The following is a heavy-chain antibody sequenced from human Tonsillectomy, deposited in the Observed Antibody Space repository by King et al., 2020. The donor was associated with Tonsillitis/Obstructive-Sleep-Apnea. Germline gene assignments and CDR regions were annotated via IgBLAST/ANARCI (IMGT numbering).Heavy chain of an antibody. CDR1: GYTFTSYD. CDR2: MSPNSGNT. V-gene: IGHV1-8*01. Sequence: VQLVESGAEVKKPGASVKVSCKASGYTFTSYDINWVRQAPGQGLEWMGWMSPNSGNTGYAQKFQGRVTMTWNTSISTAYMELNSLRSEDTALYYCARGRYGGNSEFDPWGQGTLVSVSS. D-gene: IGHD4-23*01. CDR3: ARGRYGGNSEFDP. J-gene: IGHJ5*02.